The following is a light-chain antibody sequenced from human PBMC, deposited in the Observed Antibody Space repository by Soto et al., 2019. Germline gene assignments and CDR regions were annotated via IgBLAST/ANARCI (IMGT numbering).Light chain of an antibody. Sequence: EIVLTQSPGTLSLSPGVRATLSCRASQSVSGSYLAWYQQKPGQAPRLLISAASSRATGIPDRFSGSGSGTDFTLTISRLEPEDFAVYYCQQYGSSPPITFGQGTRLEIK. CDR3: QQYGSSPPIT. CDR2: AAS. V-gene: IGKV3-20*01. J-gene: IGKJ5*01. CDR1: QSVSGSY.